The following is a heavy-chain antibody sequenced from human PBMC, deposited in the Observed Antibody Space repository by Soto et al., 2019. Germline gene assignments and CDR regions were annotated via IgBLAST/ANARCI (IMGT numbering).Heavy chain of an antibody. CDR3: AKRAGSSSGLLDYYYYGMDV. CDR2: ISGSGGST. Sequence: AGGSLRLSCAASGFTFISYAMSWVRQAPGKGLEWVSGISGSGGSTYYADSVKGRFTISRDNSKNTLYLQMNSLRAEDTAVYYCAKRAGSSSGLLDYYYYGMDVWGQGTTVTVSS. J-gene: IGHJ6*02. CDR1: GFTFISYA. V-gene: IGHV3-23*01. D-gene: IGHD6-19*01.